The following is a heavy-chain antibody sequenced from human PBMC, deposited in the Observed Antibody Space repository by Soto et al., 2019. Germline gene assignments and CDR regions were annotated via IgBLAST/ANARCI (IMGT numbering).Heavy chain of an antibody. CDR1: GGSISSGGYY. CDR3: AASCVGCGGFNYYGMDV. D-gene: IGHD2-21*01. Sequence: QMQLQESGPGLVKPSQTLSLTCTVSGGSISSGGYYWSWIRQHPGKGLEWIGYIYYSGSTYYNPSLKIRVTLSVDTSKNPFSLRLSSVTAADTAVYYCAASCVGCGGFNYYGMDVWGQRNTVTVSS. CDR2: IYYSGST. J-gene: IGHJ6*02. V-gene: IGHV4-31*03.